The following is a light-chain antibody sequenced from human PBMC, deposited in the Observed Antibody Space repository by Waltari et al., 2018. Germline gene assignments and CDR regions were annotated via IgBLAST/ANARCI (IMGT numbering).Light chain of an antibody. CDR3: SSYTTVSAPVV. CDR1: SSDVGGYNY. V-gene: IGLV2-14*01. CDR2: ELP. Sequence: QSALPQPASVSGSPGQSITISCTGPSSDVGGYNYVSCYQHHPGRAPKLIIYELPNRPSGVSRRFSGSQSGNTASLTISDLQAEDEADYYCSSYTTVSAPVVFGGGTKVTVL. J-gene: IGLJ2*01.